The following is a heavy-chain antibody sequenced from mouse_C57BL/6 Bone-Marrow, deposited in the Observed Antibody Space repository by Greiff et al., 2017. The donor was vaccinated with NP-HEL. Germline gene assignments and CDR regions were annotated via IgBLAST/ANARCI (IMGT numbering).Heavy chain of an antibody. D-gene: IGHD2-1*01. V-gene: IGHV1-15*01. CDR2: IDPETGGT. J-gene: IGHJ4*01. CDR3: TRDYGNYVYYAMDY. Sequence: QVQLQQSGAELVRPGASVTLSCKASGYTFTDYEMHWVKQTPVHGLEWIGAIDPETGGTAYNQKFKGKAILTADNSSSTAYRELRSLTSEDSAVYYCTRDYGNYVYYAMDYWGQGTSVTVSS. CDR1: GYTFTDYE.